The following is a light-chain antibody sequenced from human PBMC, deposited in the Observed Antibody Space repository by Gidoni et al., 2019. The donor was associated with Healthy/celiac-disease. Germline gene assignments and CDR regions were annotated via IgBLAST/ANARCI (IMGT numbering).Light chain of an antibody. J-gene: IGKJ4*01. Sequence: DIVMTQSPDSLAVSLGERATIHCKSSQSVLYSSHNKNYLAWYQQKPGQPPKLLIYWASTRESGVPDRFSGSGSGTDFTLPVSSLQAEDVAVYYCQQYYSTPLTFGGGTKVEIK. CDR1: QSVLYSSHNKNY. V-gene: IGKV4-1*01. CDR3: QQYYSTPLT. CDR2: WAS.